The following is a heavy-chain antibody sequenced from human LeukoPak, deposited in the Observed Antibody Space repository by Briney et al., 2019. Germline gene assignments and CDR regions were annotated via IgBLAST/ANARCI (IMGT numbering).Heavy chain of an antibody. CDR3: AKGHYDGAHPHYEGGSVDS. CDR1: GKTLSDLS. D-gene: IGHD3-16*01. Sequence: ASVRVSCKVSGKTLSDLSIHWLRQPPGKGLEWLGGSDPEDGERIYAQMFQGRVTMTEDTSIDTAYMELSSLRSEDTAVYYCAKGHYDGAHPHYEGGSVDSWGQGTHITVSS. V-gene: IGHV1-24*01. CDR2: SDPEDGER. J-gene: IGHJ4*02.